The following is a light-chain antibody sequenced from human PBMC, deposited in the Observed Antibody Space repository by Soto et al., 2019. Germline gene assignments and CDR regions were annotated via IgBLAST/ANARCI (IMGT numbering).Light chain of an antibody. J-gene: IGKJ1*01. CDR1: QSVSSSY. Sequence: EIVLTQSPGTLSLSPGERATLSCRASQSVSSSYLAWYQQKPHQAHRLLIYGASSRATGIPDRFSGSGSGTDFTLTISRLEPEDFAVYYCQQYCTSPRTFGQGTKVDIK. CDR3: QQYCTSPRT. V-gene: IGKV3-20*01. CDR2: GAS.